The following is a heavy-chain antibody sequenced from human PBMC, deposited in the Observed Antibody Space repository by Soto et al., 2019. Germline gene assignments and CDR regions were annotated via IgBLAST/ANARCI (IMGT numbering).Heavy chain of an antibody. CDR1: GGSFSGYY. CDR3: ARVGYYDSSGYLGYYYYYGMDV. CDR2: INHSGST. Sequence: PSETLSLTCAVYGGSFSGYYWSWIRQPPGKGLEWIGEINHSGSTNYNPSLKSRVTISVDTSKNQFSPKLSSVTAADTAVYYCARVGYYDSSGYLGYYYYYGMDVWGQGTTVTVS. D-gene: IGHD3-22*01. J-gene: IGHJ6*02. V-gene: IGHV4-34*01.